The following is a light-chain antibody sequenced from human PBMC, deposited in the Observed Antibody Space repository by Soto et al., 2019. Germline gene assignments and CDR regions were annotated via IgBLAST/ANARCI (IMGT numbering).Light chain of an antibody. Sequence: DFQMTQSPSSLSASVGDRVTITCQASQGINYYLNWYQQKPGKAPELLIYDSSNLKTGVPSRFSGSGSELYFTFIIGSLQPDDVATHYWQHYDHVPLSFGGGAKVEIK. J-gene: IGKJ4*01. V-gene: IGKV1-33*01. CDR2: DSS. CDR1: QGINYY. CDR3: QHYDHVPLS.